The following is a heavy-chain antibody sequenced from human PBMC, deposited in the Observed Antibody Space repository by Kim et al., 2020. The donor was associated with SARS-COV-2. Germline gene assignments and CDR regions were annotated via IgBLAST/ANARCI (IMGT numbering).Heavy chain of an antibody. CDR3: ARDKRGWLYGRDV. V-gene: IGHV3-30*04. J-gene: IGHJ6*02. Sequence: GGSLRLSCAASGFTFSSYAMHWVRQAPGKGLEWVAVISYDGSNKYYADSVKGRFTISRDNSKNTLYLQMNSLRAEDTAVYYCARDKRGWLYGRDVCGQG. D-gene: IGHD6-19*01. CDR1: GFTFSSYA. CDR2: ISYDGSNK.